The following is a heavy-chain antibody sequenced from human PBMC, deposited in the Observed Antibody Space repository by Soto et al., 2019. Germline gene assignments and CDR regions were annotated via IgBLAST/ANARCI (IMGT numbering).Heavy chain of an antibody. J-gene: IGHJ4*02. V-gene: IGHV3-23*01. CDR2: ISGSGGST. CDR1: GFTFNSYA. Sequence: GGSLRLSCAASGFTFNSYAMSWVRQAPGKGLEWVSAISGSGGSTYYADSVKGRFTISRDNSKNTLYLQMNSLRAEDTAVYYCAKHDSSGYYGRIHDYWGQGTLVTVSS. CDR3: AKHDSSGYYGRIHDY. D-gene: IGHD3-22*01.